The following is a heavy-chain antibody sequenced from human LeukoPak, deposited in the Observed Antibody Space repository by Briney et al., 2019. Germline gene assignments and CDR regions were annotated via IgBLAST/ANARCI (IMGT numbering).Heavy chain of an antibody. CDR2: INQDGSER. CDR1: GFTFGTYW. D-gene: IGHD6-6*01. CDR3: VRDSPFDSSSGELDN. V-gene: IGHV3-7*01. Sequence: GGSLRLSCEAPGFTFGTYWMSWVRQAPGKGLEWVANINQDGSERYYMDSVKGRFSISRDNAKNSVYLQMNSLRVEDTAVYSCVRDSPFDSSSGELDNWGRGTLVTVSS. J-gene: IGHJ4*02.